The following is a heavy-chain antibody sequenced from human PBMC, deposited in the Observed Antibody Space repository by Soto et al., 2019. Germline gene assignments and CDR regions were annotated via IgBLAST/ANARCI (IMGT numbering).Heavy chain of an antibody. D-gene: IGHD3-16*01. CDR1: GFSFSSYT. CDR3: AREGVYYYYGMDV. CDR2: ISSSSSYI. J-gene: IGHJ6*02. V-gene: IGHV3-21*01. Sequence: PGVSMRLSCAASGFSFSSYTRNWVRQALGKGLEWVSSISSSSSYIYYADSVKGRFTISRDNAKNSLYLQMNSLRDEDTAVYYCAREGVYYYYGMDVWGQGTTVTVSS.